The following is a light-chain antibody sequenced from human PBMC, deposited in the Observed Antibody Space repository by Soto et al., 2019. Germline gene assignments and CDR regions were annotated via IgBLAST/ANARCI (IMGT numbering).Light chain of an antibody. CDR1: QSVSSSY. V-gene: IGKV3-20*01. J-gene: IGKJ4*01. CDR2: GAS. Sequence: EIVLTQSPGTLSLSPGERATLSCRASQSVSSSYLAWYQQKPGQAPRLLIYGASSRATGIPDRFSGSASGTDFTLTSSRLEHEDFAVYYCQQYGSSLVTFGGGTKVEIK. CDR3: QQYGSSLVT.